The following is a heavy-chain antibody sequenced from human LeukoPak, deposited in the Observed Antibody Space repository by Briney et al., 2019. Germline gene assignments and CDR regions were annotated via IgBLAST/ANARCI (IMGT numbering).Heavy chain of an antibody. J-gene: IGHJ2*01. CDR2: INPNSGGT. CDR3: ARDAGYSGYDSEGNYWYFDL. Sequence: ASVKVSCKASGYTFTGYYMHWVRQAPGQGLEWMGRINPNSGGTNYAQKFQGRVTMTRDTSISTAYMELSRLRSDDTAVYYCARDAGYSGYDSEGNYWYFDLWGRGTLVTVSS. V-gene: IGHV1-2*06. D-gene: IGHD5-12*01. CDR1: GYTFTGYY.